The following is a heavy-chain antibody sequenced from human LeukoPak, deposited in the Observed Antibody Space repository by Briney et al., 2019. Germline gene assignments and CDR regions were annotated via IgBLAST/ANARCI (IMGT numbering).Heavy chain of an antibody. J-gene: IGHJ4*02. CDR3: ARHGGDH. CDR1: GGSITSHY. CDR2: FYYSGSS. D-gene: IGHD3-16*01. Sequence: SETLSLTCTVSGGSITSHYWSWMRHPPGQGLEWRGYFYYSGSSKYHPPLKSRVSISVDTSKNQFSLKLSSVTAADTAVYYCARHGGDHWGQGTLVTVSS. V-gene: IGHV4-59*11.